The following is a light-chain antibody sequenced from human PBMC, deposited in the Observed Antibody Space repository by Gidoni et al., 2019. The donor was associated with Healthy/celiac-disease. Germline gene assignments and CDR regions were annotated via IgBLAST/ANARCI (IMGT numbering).Light chain of an antibody. CDR2: GKN. Sequence: SSELTQDPAVSVALGQTVRITCQGDSLRSYYASWYQQKPGQAPVLVIYGKNNRPSGILDRFSGSSSGNTASLTITGAQAEDEAVYYCNSRDSSGNHVVFGGGTKLTVL. CDR1: SLRSYY. J-gene: IGLJ2*01. CDR3: NSRDSSGNHVV. V-gene: IGLV3-19*01.